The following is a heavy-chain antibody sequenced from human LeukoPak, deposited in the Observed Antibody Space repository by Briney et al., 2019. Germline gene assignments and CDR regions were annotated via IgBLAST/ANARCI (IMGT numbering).Heavy chain of an antibody. CDR3: AKDLSADSGRIDY. D-gene: IGHD6-19*01. CDR2: ISWNSGSI. J-gene: IGHJ4*02. CDR1: GFTFDDYA. Sequence: GGSLRLSCAASGFTFDDYAMHWVRQAPGKGLEWVSGISWNSGSIGYADSVKGRFTISSDNAKNSLYLQMNSLRAQDTALYYCAKDLSADSGRIDYWGQGTLVTVSS. V-gene: IGHV3-9*01.